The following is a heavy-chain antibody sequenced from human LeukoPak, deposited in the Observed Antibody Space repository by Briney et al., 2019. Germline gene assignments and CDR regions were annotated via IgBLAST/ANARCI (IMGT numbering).Heavy chain of an antibody. CDR1: GDIVSSKRAA. D-gene: IGHD3-3*01. V-gene: IGHV6-1*01. Sequence: SQTLSLTCALSGDIVSSKRAAWNWFRQSPSRGLEWLGRTYYTSKWYNDYAVSVKSRITVNPDTSKNQFSLHLNSVTPEDTAVYYCARQGFRRFDPWGQGTLVTVSS. J-gene: IGHJ5*02. CDR3: ARQGFRRFDP. CDR2: TYYTSKWYN.